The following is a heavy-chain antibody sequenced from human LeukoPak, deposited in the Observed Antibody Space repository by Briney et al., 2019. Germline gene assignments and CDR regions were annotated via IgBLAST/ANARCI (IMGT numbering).Heavy chain of an antibody. J-gene: IGHJ6*03. CDR1: GYTFTGYY. CDR2: INPNSGGT. Sequence: ASVKVSCKASGYTFTGYYMHWVQQAPGQGLEWMGWINPNSGGTNYAQKFQGRVTMTRDTSISTAYMELSRLRSDDRAVYYCARGSGSYYIVYYYMDVWGKGTTVTVSS. D-gene: IGHD3-10*01. CDR3: ARGSGSYYIVYYYMDV. V-gene: IGHV1-2*02.